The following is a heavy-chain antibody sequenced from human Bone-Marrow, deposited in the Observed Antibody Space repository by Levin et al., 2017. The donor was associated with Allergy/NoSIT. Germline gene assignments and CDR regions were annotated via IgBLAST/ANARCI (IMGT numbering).Heavy chain of an antibody. CDR1: GFTFSSYW. CDR2: INTDGRTT. Sequence: PGGSLRLSCAASGFTFSSYWMHWVRQGPGEGLVWVSRINTDGRTTNYGDTVKGRFTISRDNARNTLDLQMNNLRAEDTAVYYCVRDLAGAYGNWGQGTLVTVSS. V-gene: IGHV3-74*01. D-gene: IGHD3-16*01. CDR3: VRDLAGAYGN. J-gene: IGHJ4*02.